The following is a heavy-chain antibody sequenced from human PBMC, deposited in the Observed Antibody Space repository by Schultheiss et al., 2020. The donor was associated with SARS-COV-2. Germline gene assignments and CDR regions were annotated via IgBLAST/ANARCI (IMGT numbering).Heavy chain of an antibody. D-gene: IGHD2-8*01. Sequence: ASVKVSCKASGYTFTSYYMHWVRQAPGQGLEWMGWMNPNSGNTGYAQKFQGRVTMTRNTSISTAYMELSSLRSEDTAVYYCARDPIYCTNGVCYQDYYYGMDVWGQGTTVTVSS. CDR3: ARDPIYCTNGVCYQDYYYGMDV. CDR1: GYTFTSYY. J-gene: IGHJ6*02. V-gene: IGHV1-8*02. CDR2: MNPNSGNT.